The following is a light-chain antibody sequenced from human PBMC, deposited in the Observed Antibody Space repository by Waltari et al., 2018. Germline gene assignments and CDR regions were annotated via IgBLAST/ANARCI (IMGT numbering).Light chain of an antibody. CDR3: QQSYNTPWT. V-gene: IGKV1-39*01. J-gene: IGKJ1*01. CDR1: QTINMF. Sequence: DIQLTQSPSSLSASVGDRVTITCRASQTINMFLNWYQQHPGKAPKLRIFAASNLQTGVPSRFSGSGSATHFTLTISSLQPEDFATYHCQQSYNTPWTFGQGTKVEIK. CDR2: AAS.